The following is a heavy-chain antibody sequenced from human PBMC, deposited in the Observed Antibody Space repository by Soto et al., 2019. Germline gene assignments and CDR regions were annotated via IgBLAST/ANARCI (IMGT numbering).Heavy chain of an antibody. D-gene: IGHD4-4*01. J-gene: IGHJ5*02. CDR1: GGTFSSYA. Sequence: QVQLVQAGAEVKKPGSSVKVSCKASGGTFSSYASSWVRQAPGQGLEWMGGIIHIFGTANYAETFQGRVTITADESTSTAYMELSSLRSEDTAVYYCARDGLGTTVTTDNWFDPWGQGTLVTVSS. CDR3: ARDGLGTTVTTDNWFDP. CDR2: IIHIFGTA. V-gene: IGHV1-69*12.